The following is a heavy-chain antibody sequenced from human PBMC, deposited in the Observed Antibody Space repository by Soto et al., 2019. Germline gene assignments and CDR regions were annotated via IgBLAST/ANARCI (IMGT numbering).Heavy chain of an antibody. J-gene: IGHJ4*02. CDR1: RVSFDDYA. CDR3: VRDIGGSTITTFFDY. CDR2: ISWNSGRR. V-gene: IGHV3-9*01. D-gene: IGHD4-4*01. Sequence: EAQLVESGGGLVQPGRSLRLSCAASRVSFDDYAMHWVWQAPGKGLEWVSGISWNSGRRDYADSVKGRFTISRDNAKNSLYLQMNSLRPEDTALYYCVRDIGGSTITTFFDYWGQGILVTVSS.